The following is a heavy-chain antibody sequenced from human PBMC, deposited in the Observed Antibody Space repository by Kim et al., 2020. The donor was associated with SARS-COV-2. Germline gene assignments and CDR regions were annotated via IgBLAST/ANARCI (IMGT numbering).Heavy chain of an antibody. Sequence: GGSLRLSCAASGFTFSSYAMHWVRQAPGKGLEWVAAISYDGSNKYYADSVKGRFTIPRDNSKNTLYLQMNSMRAEDTAVYYCARGKDGDYGLDYWGQGT. V-gene: IGHV3-30-3*01. CDR2: ISYDGSNK. CDR3: ARGKDGDYGLDY. CDR1: GFTFSSYA. D-gene: IGHD4-17*01. J-gene: IGHJ4*02.